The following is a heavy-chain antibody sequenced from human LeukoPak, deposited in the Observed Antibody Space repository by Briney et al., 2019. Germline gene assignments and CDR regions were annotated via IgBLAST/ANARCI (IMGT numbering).Heavy chain of an antibody. CDR2: ISSSSSYI. Sequence: GGSLRLSCAASGFTFSSYGMHWVRQAPGKGLEWVSSISSSSSYIYYADSVKGRFTISRDNAKNSLYLQMNSLRAEDTAVYYCARERAPYGSGSYYPDAFDIWGQGTMVTVSS. V-gene: IGHV3-21*01. J-gene: IGHJ3*02. CDR1: GFTFSSYG. D-gene: IGHD3-10*01. CDR3: ARERAPYGSGSYYPDAFDI.